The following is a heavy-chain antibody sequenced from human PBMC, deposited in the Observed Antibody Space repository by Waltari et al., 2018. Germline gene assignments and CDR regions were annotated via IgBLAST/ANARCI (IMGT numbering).Heavy chain of an antibody. CDR1: GASITSPRPS. Sequence: QLQLQESGPGLVKPPETVSLTCTVAGASITSPRPSWGWIPQPPGQGLEWIGTISYSGTTYNSPSLQSRVTISRDTSKNQLSLKLDSVTASDTAVYYCATYIGASVGTASFDVWGQGTMVTVSS. D-gene: IGHD5-12*01. V-gene: IGHV4-39*01. CDR3: ATYIGASVGTASFDV. CDR2: ISYSGTT. J-gene: IGHJ3*01.